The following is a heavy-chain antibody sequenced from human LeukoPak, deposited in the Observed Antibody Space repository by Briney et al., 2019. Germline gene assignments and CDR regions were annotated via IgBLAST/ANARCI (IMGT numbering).Heavy chain of an antibody. CDR2: IYYSGST. Sequence: SETLSLTCAVYGGSFSGYYWSWIRQPPGKGLEWIGSIYYSGSTYYNPSLKSRVTISVDTSKNQFSLKLSSVTAADTAVYYCARHYSSGWSDYWGQGTLVTVSS. CDR3: ARHYSSGWSDY. CDR1: GGSFSGYY. D-gene: IGHD6-19*01. J-gene: IGHJ4*02. V-gene: IGHV4-34*01.